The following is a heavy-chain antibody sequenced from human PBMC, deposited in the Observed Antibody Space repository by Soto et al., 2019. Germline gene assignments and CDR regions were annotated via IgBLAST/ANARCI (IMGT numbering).Heavy chain of an antibody. CDR1: GYNFGGYW. J-gene: IGHJ4*02. D-gene: IGHD3-3*01. V-gene: IGHV5-51*01. CDR2: IYPSDSDT. CDR3: ARGGVSTRTFDY. Sequence: PGESLKISGKGGGYNFGGYWIAWGRQMPGKGLELMGIIYPSDSDTRYRPSFQGQVTISADKSISSAYLQWSSLRASDTAMYYCARGGVSTRTFDYWGQGTPVTGS.